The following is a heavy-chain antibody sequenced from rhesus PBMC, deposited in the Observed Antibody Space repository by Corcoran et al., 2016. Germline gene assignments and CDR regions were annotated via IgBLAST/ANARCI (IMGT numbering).Heavy chain of an antibody. V-gene: IGHV3-119*01. CDR3: AKEGWGSVGAFDF. Sequence: EVQLVESGGGLVQPGGSLRLSCAASGFTFSSYWMYWVRQAPGKGLEWVSRIRNDGRSTSYADSVKCRFTISRENAKNALYLQMNSVRAEDTAVYYWAKEGWGSVGAFDFWGQGLRVTVSS. CDR1: GFTFSSYW. D-gene: IGHD5-24*01. J-gene: IGHJ3*01. CDR2: IRNDGRST.